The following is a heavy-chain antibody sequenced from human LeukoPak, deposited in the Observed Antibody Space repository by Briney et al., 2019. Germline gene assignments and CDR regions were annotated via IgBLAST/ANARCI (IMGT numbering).Heavy chain of an antibody. CDR3: ASSEHYDSSGYYYIY. CDR2: IIPILGIA. V-gene: IGHV1-69*04. D-gene: IGHD3-22*01. Sequence: ASVKVSCKASGGTFSSYAISWVRQAPGQGLEWMGRIIPILGIANYAQKFQGRVTITADKSTSTAYMELSSLRSEDTAVYYCASSEHYDSSGYYYIYWGQGTLVTVSS. CDR1: GGTFSSYA. J-gene: IGHJ4*02.